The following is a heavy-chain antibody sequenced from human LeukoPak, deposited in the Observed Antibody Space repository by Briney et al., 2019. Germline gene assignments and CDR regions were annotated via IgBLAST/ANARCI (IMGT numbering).Heavy chain of an antibody. D-gene: IGHD3-22*01. V-gene: IGHV4-34*01. J-gene: IGHJ6*03. CDR3: ASATGYYYDSSGYYYYYYMDV. CDR1: GGSFSGYY. CDR2: INHSGST. Sequence: PSETLSLTCAVYGGSFSGYYWSWIRQPPGKGLEWIEEINHSGSTNYNPPLKSRVTISVDTSKNQFSLKLSSVTAADTAVYYCASATGYYYDSSGYYYYYYMDVWGKGTTVTVSS.